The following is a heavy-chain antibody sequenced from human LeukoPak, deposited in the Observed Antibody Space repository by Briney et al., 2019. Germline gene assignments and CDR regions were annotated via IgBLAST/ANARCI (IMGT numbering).Heavy chain of an antibody. CDR3: ARHVKTLYYFDY. CDR1: SGSISSYY. J-gene: IGHJ4*02. V-gene: IGHV4-4*07. CDR2: IYTSGST. Sequence: SETLSLTCTVSSGSISSYYWSWIRQPAGKGLEWIGRIYTSGSTNYNPSLKSRVTISIETSRNKFSLKLSSVTAADTAVYYCARHVKTLYYFDYWGQGTLVTVSS.